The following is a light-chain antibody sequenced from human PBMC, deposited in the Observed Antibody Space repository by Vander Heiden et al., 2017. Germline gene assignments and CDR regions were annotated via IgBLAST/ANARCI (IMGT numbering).Light chain of an antibody. CDR3: QQYNDWPMYT. CDR1: QSVSSN. V-gene: IGKV3-15*01. CDR2: GAS. Sequence: EIVMTQSPATLSVSPGERVTLSCRASQSVSSNLGWYQQKPGQAPRLLIYGASTRATGIPARFSGSGYGTEFTLTISSRQSEDVAVYYCQQYNDWPMYTFGQGTKLE. J-gene: IGKJ2*01.